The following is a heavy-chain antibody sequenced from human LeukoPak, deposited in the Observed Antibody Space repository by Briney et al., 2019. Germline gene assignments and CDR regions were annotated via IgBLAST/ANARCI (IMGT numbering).Heavy chain of an antibody. CDR2: IWYDGSNK. CDR1: GFTFNSYG. Sequence: GGSLRLSCAASGFTFNSYGMHWVRQAPGKGLEWVAVIWYDGSNKYYADSVKGRFTISRDNSKNTLYLQMNSLRAEDTAVDYCAKPSSRDCSGGSCYTSGFAYWGQGRLVTVS. D-gene: IGHD2-15*01. J-gene: IGHJ4*02. V-gene: IGHV3-33*06. CDR3: AKPSSRDCSGGSCYTSGFAY.